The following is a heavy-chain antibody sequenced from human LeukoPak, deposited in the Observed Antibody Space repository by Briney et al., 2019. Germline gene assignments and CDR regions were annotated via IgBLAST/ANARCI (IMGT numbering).Heavy chain of an antibody. D-gene: IGHD3-10*01. Sequence: SETLSLTCTVSGGSISSGAYYWSWIRQHPGKGLEWIGYIFYNGNTYYNPSLKSRVTISVDTSKNQFSLKLSSVTAADTAVYYCARDAPNAYYYGSGSSWGQGTLVTVSS. CDR3: ARDAPNAYYYGSGSS. CDR2: IFYNGNT. J-gene: IGHJ5*02. CDR1: GGSISSGAYY. V-gene: IGHV4-31*03.